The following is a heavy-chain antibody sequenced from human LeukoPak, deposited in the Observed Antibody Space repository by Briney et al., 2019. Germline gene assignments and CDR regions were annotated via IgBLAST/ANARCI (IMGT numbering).Heavy chain of an antibody. CDR2: ISYDGSNK. V-gene: IGHV3-30*18. CDR3: AKVEIWFGDHCGMDV. D-gene: IGHD3-10*01. CDR1: GFTFSSYG. Sequence: GRSLRLSCAASGFTFSSYGMHWVRQAPGKGLEWVAVISYDGSNKYYADSVKGRFTISRDNSKNTLYLQMNSLRAEDTAVYYCAKVEIWFGDHCGMDVWGQGTTVTVSS. J-gene: IGHJ6*02.